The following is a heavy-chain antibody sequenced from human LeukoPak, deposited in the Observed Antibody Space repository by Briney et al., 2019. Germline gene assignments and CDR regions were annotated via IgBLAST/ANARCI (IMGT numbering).Heavy chain of an antibody. J-gene: IGHJ4*02. D-gene: IGHD3-22*01. CDR1: GGSISSSSYY. V-gene: IGHV4-39*01. Sequence: SETLSLTCTVSGGSISSSSYYWGWIRQPPGKGLEWIGSIYYSGSIYYNPSLKSRVTISVDTSKNQFSLKLSSVTAANTAVYYCARLYYYDSSGYFPRTVDYWGQGTLVTVSS. CDR2: IYYSGSI. CDR3: ARLYYYDSSGYFPRTVDY.